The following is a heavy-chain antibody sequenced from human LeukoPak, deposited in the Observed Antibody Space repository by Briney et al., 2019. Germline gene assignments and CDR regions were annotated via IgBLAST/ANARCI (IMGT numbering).Heavy chain of an antibody. J-gene: IGHJ6*03. D-gene: IGHD6-13*01. V-gene: IGHV2-70*11. CDR3: ARHSRGSDYYYYKDV. CDR2: IDWDDDK. CDR1: GFSLSTSGMC. Sequence: SGPTLVNPTQTLTLTCTFSGFSLSTSGMCVSWIRQPPGKALEWLARIDWDDDKYYSTSLKTRLTISKDTSKNQVVLTMTNMDPMDTATYYCARHSRGSDYYYYKDVWGKGTTVTVSS.